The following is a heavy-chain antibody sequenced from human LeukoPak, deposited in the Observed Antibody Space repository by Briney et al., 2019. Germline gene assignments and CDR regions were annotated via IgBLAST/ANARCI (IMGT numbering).Heavy chain of an antibody. V-gene: IGHV3-23*01. CDR2: ISGSGGST. CDR3: AKVLVGTTCFEY. Sequence: GGSLRLSCVASEFTFSSYGMSWVRQAPGKGLEWVSAISGSGGSTYYADSVKGRFTMSRDNSKNTLYLQMNSLRAEDTAVYYCAKVLVGTTCFEYWGQGTLVTVSS. J-gene: IGHJ4*02. D-gene: IGHD1-7*01. CDR1: EFTFSSYG.